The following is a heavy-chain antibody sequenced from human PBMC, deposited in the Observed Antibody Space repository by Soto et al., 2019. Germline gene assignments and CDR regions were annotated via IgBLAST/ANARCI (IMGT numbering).Heavy chain of an antibody. D-gene: IGHD3-10*01. J-gene: IGHJ3*02. Sequence: GSLRLSCAASGFTVSSNYMSWVRQAPGKGLEWVSVIYSGGSTYYADSVKGRFTISRDNSKNTLYLQMNSLRAEDTAVYYCARESGDDAFDIWGQGTMVTVSS. CDR1: GFTVSSNY. V-gene: IGHV3-66*01. CDR3: ARESGDDAFDI. CDR2: IYSGGST.